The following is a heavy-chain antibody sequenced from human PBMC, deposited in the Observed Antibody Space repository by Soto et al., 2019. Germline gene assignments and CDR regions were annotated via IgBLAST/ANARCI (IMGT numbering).Heavy chain of an antibody. V-gene: IGHV3-74*01. CDR3: AREVRTVTTLRWFDP. CDR2: INSDGSST. J-gene: IGHJ5*02. CDR1: GFTFSSYW. Sequence: GGSLRLSCAASGFTFSSYWMHWVRQAPGKGLVWVSRINSDGSSTSYADSVKGRFTISRDNAKNTLYLQMNSLRAEDTAVYYCAREVRTVTTLRWFDPWGQGTLVTVSS. D-gene: IGHD4-17*01.